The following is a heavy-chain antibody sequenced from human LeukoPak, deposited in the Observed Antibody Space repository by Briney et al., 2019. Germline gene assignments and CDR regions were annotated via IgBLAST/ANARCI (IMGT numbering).Heavy chain of an antibody. V-gene: IGHV1-18*01. Sequence: ASVKVSCKASGYTFTNYGISWVRQAPGQGLEWMGWISAYNGYTDYAQKLQFRVTMTTDTSTSTAYMELRSLRSDDTAVYYCARDKAVPQEGTQPLQHLGQGTLVTVSS. CDR1: GYTFTNYG. J-gene: IGHJ1*01. CDR2: ISAYNGYT. CDR3: ARDKAVPQEGTQPLQH. D-gene: IGHD1-7*01.